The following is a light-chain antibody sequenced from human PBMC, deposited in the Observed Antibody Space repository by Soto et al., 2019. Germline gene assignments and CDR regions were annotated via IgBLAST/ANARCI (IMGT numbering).Light chain of an antibody. V-gene: IGLV2-18*02. CDR2: EVS. J-gene: IGLJ1*01. CDR3: NSYTGSSTYV. CDR1: SSDVGSYNR. Sequence: QSVLTQPTSVSGSPGQSVAISCTGTSSDVGSYNRVSWYQQPPGAAPKLMIYEVSNRPSGVPDRFSGSKSGNTASLTISGLQAEDEADYYCNSYTGSSTYVFGTGTEVTVL.